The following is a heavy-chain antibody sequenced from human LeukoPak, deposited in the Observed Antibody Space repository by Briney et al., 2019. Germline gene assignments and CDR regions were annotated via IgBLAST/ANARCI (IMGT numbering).Heavy chain of an antibody. Sequence: GGSLRLSCAASGFTFSSYAMSWVRQAPGKGLEWVSAISGSSGSTYYADSVKGRFTISRDNSKNTLYLQMNSLRAEDTAVYYCAKDQSSGWSKEDYWGQGTLVTVSS. V-gene: IGHV3-23*01. J-gene: IGHJ4*02. CDR1: GFTFSSYA. D-gene: IGHD6-19*01. CDR3: AKDQSSGWSKEDY. CDR2: ISGSSGST.